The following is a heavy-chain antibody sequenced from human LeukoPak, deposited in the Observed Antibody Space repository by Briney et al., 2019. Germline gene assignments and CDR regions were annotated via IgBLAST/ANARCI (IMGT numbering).Heavy chain of an antibody. CDR3: ARAGGYSSGWFDP. Sequence: GGSLRLSCAASGFTFSSYSMNWVRQAPGKGLEWVSYISSSSSTIYYADSVKGRFTISRDNAKNSLYLQMNSLRAEDTAVYYCARAGGYSSGWFDPWGQGTLVTVSS. CDR1: GFTFSSYS. J-gene: IGHJ5*02. CDR2: ISSSSSTI. V-gene: IGHV3-48*04. D-gene: IGHD6-25*01.